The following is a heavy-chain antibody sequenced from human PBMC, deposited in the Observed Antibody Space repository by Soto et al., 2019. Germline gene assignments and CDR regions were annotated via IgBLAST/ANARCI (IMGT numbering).Heavy chain of an antibody. CDR2: ITPIYPTT. CDR1: GGTFYTYT. V-gene: IGHV1-69*13. Sequence: ASVKVSCKASGGTFYTYTFSWVRQAPGQGLEWMGSITPIYPTTNYAERFQGRLTITADGSTHTAYMDLTSLTSEDTAVYYCARIPRYSFPTSDDLDSWGQGTLVTVSS. J-gene: IGHJ4*02. CDR3: ARIPRYSFPTSDDLDS. D-gene: IGHD5-18*01.